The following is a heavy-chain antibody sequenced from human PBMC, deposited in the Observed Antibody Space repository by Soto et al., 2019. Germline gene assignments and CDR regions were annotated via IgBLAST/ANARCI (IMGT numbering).Heavy chain of an antibody. CDR3: ATAPMVYATNPIFDY. V-gene: IGHV1-24*01. CDR1: GYTLTELS. J-gene: IGHJ4*02. Sequence: ASVKVSCKVSGYTLTELSMHWVRLAPGKGLEWMGGFDPEDGETIYAQKFQGRVTMTEDTSTDTAYMELSSLRSEDTAVYYCATAPMVYATNPIFDYWGQGTLVTVSS. D-gene: IGHD2-8*01. CDR2: FDPEDGET.